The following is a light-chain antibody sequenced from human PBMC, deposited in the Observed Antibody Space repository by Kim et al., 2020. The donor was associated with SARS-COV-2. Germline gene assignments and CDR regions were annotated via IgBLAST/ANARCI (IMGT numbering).Light chain of an antibody. CDR1: QSVSDW. J-gene: IGKJ4*01. Sequence: DIQMTQSPSTLSASVGDRVTITCRASQSVSDWLAWYQQKPGKPPKLLISTTSTLESGVPSRFSGSESGTEFTLTISSLQPDDFATYYCQQYNTYSLTFGGGTKVEIK. CDR2: TTS. V-gene: IGKV1-5*03. CDR3: QQYNTYSLT.